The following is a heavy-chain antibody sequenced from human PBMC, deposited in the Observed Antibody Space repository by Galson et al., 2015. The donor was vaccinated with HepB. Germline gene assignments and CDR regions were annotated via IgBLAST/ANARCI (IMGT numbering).Heavy chain of an antibody. CDR1: GFTFSSYA. D-gene: IGHD3-22*01. Sequence: SLRLSCAASGFTFSSYAMHWVRQAPGKGLEWVAVISYDGSNKYYADSVKGRFTISRDNSKNTLYLQMNSLRAEDTAVYYCARDLRAPQIPNFYYDSSGYYYGLGYWGQGTLVTVSS. CDR3: ARDLRAPQIPNFYYDSSGYYYGLGY. V-gene: IGHV3-30*04. CDR2: ISYDGSNK. J-gene: IGHJ4*02.